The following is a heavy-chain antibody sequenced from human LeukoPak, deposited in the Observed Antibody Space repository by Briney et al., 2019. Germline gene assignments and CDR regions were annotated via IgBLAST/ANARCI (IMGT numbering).Heavy chain of an antibody. V-gene: IGHV1-24*01. D-gene: IGHD1-26*01. J-gene: IGHJ4*02. CDR3: ATGTSGSYYVGIVRPIDY. CDR2: FDPDDGET. Sequence: AASVKFSCKVSGYTLTELPIHWGRQAPGKGLEGRGGFDPDDGETVYAQMFQGRVTMTEDTSSDTASMELSSLRSEDTAVYYCATGTSGSYYVGIVRPIDYWGQGTLVTVSS. CDR1: GYTLTELP.